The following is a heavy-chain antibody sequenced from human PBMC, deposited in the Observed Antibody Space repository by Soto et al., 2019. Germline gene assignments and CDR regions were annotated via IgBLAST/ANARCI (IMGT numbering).Heavy chain of an antibody. CDR1: GFILSSYG. D-gene: IGHD6-19*01. CDR3: ATVTSGWSSGAFDY. Sequence: QVRLAESGGGVVQPGRSLRLSCAASGFILSSYGMHWVRQAPGKGLEWVAVISYDGSNKYYVDSVKGRFTISRDNSKNTLYLQLDSLRPEDTGVYYCATVTSGWSSGAFDYWVHGTVVTVSS. CDR2: ISYDGSNK. V-gene: IGHV3-30*03. J-gene: IGHJ4*01.